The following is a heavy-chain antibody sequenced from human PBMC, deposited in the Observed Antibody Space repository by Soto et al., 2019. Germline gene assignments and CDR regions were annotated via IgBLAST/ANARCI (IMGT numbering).Heavy chain of an antibody. D-gene: IGHD2-15*01. CDR2: IYYSGST. CDR1: GGSISSSSYY. CDR3: ARLPGGYCSGGSCLFFDY. J-gene: IGHJ4*02. Sequence: QLQLQESGPGLVKPSETLSLTCTVSGGSISSSSYYWGWIRQPPGKGLEWIGSIYYSGSTYYNPSHKSRVTISVDTSKNQFSLKLSSVTAADTAVYYCARLPGGYCSGGSCLFFDYWGQGTLVTVSS. V-gene: IGHV4-39*01.